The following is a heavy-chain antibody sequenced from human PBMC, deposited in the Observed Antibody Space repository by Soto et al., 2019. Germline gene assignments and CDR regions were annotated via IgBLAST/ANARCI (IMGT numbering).Heavy chain of an antibody. D-gene: IGHD2-21*02. CDR3: ARVTRDRRVTAINFDY. CDR1: GGSISSGGYY. V-gene: IGHV4-31*03. J-gene: IGHJ4*02. Sequence: QVQLQESGPGLVKPSQTLSLTCTVSGGSISSGGYYWSWIRQHPGKGLEWIGYIYYSGSTYYNPSLKSRVTISVDTSKNQFSLKLSSVTAADTAVYYCARVTRDRRVTAINFDYWGQGTLVTVSS. CDR2: IYYSGST.